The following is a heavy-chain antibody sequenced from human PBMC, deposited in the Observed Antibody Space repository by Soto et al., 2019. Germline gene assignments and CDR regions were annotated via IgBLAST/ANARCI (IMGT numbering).Heavy chain of an antibody. D-gene: IGHD2-15*01. V-gene: IGHV3-9*01. J-gene: IGHJ6*02. CDR3: AKSRGGTANGLDV. CDR1: GFSFGDYG. Sequence: EVQLVESGGDLVQPGRSLRLSCAASGFSFGDYGMHWVRQVPGKGLEWVSGISWKSASIGYADSVKGRFTISRDNGKNLLYLQMNSLSAEDTALYHCAKSRGGTANGLDVWGQGTTVTVSS. CDR2: ISWKSASI.